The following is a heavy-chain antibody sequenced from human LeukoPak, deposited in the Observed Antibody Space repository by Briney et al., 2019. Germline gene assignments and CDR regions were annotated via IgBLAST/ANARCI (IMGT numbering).Heavy chain of an antibody. D-gene: IGHD3-22*01. Sequence: GGSLRPSCASSGFTFSSYWMHWVRQAPGKGLVWVSRINNDGSSTNYADSVKGRFTISRDNAKNTLYLQMNSLRGEDTAVYYCVRSMGYYYDSSGYYAFDYWGQGTLVTVSS. CDR2: INNDGSST. CDR3: VRSMGYYYDSSGYYAFDY. V-gene: IGHV3-74*01. CDR1: GFTFSSYW. J-gene: IGHJ4*02.